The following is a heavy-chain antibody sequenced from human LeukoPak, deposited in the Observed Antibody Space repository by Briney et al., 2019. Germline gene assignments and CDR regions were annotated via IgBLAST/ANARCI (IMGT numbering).Heavy chain of an antibody. J-gene: IGHJ4*02. V-gene: IGHV3-48*04. CDR1: GITFSSYS. CDR3: ARDPGYCINGVCPTNFDY. Sequence: GGSLRLSCVASGITFSSYSMNWVRKAPGKGLEWVSYISSFSGTINYADSVKGRFTISRDNAKNSLYLQMNSLRAEDTAVYYCARDPGYCINGVCPTNFDYWGQGTLVTVSS. D-gene: IGHD2-8*01. CDR2: ISSFSGTI.